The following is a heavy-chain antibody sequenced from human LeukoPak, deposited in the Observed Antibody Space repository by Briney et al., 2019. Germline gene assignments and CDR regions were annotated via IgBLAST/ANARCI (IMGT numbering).Heavy chain of an antibody. CDR1: GFTFSSYE. D-gene: IGHD6-13*01. J-gene: IGHJ6*02. CDR2: ISSSGSTI. V-gene: IGHV3-48*03. CDR3: ARESTYSSSWYGYSRYYGMDV. Sequence: GGSLRFSCAASGFTFSSYEMNWVRQAPGKGLEWVSYISSSGSTIYYADSVKGRFTISRDNAKNSLYLQMNSLRAEDTAVYYCARESTYSSSWYGYSRYYGMDVWGQGTTVTVSS.